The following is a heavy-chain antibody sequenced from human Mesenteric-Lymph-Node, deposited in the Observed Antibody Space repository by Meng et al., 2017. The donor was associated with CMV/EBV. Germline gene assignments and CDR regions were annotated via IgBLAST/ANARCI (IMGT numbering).Heavy chain of an antibody. V-gene: IGHV3-30-3*01. D-gene: IGHD2-2*01. J-gene: IGHJ6*02. Sequence: GESLKISCAASGFTFSTYAMHWVRQAPGKGLECVAVISYDGSDKYYADSVKGRFNISRDNSKNALFLQLSSLRADDTAVYYCARDLKPAHCISSSCYYYYGMDVWGQGTTVTVSS. CDR3: ARDLKPAHCISSSCYYYYGMDV. CDR2: ISYDGSDK. CDR1: GFTFSTYA.